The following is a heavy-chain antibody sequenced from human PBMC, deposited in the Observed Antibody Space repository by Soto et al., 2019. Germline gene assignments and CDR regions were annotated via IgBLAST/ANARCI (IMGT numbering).Heavy chain of an antibody. CDR1: GGSISSSGYY. CDR3: AAISGYYLTAVN. D-gene: IGHD3-22*01. CDR2: IYYSGST. Sequence: QVQLQESGPGLVKPSQTLSLTCTVSGGSISSSGYYWSWIRQHPGKGLEWIGYIYYSGSTYYNPSGTRRVTMSVDTSKNQFSLKLSSVTAADTAVYHCAAISGYYLTAVNWGQGTLVTVSS. J-gene: IGHJ4*02. V-gene: IGHV4-31*03.